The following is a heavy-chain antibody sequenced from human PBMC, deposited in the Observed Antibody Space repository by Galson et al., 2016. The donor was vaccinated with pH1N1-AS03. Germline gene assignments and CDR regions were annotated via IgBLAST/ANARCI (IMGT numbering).Heavy chain of an antibody. CDR3: ARKDLLNRWELLRGPFDV. D-gene: IGHD4-23*01. Sequence: ETLSLPCDVSGGSVSSNTWWSWVRQPPGKGLEWIGEIHHRGTINYNPSLKSRVIISIDKSKNHFSLNLSPVTAADTAVYYFARKDLLNRWELLRGPFDVWGQGTMVTVS. CDR2: IHHRGTI. J-gene: IGHJ3*01. V-gene: IGHV4-4*02. CDR1: GGSVSSNTW.